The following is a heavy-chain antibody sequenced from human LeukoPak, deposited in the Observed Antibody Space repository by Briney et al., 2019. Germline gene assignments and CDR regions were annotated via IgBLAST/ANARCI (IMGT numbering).Heavy chain of an antibody. J-gene: IGHJ6*02. Sequence: GRALGLSWAASGFPFNSYGMDGGRPGPGKGGEGVGGITKDGSNKYYADSVKGRFTISRDNSKNTLYLQMNSLRAEDTAVYYCAKGWRRGPGNANYYYYYGMDVWGQGTTVTVSS. V-gene: IGHV3-30*18. D-gene: IGHD1-1*01. CDR2: ITKDGSNK. CDR1: GFPFNSYG. CDR3: AKGWRRGPGNANYYYYYGMDV.